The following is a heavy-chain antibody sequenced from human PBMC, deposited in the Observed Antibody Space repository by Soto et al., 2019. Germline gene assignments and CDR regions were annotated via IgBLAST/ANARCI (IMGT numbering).Heavy chain of an antibody. CDR1: GFTFSSYA. CDR3: ARDHDYGGSYWYFDL. J-gene: IGHJ2*01. V-gene: IGHV3-64*01. D-gene: IGHD4-17*01. CDR2: ISSNGGST. Sequence: EVQLVESGGGLVQPGGSLRLSCAASGFTFSSYAMHWVRQAPGKGLEYVSAISSNGGSTYYANSVKGRFTISRDNSKNTLYLQMGSLRAEDMAVYYCARDHDYGGSYWYFDLWGRGTLVTVSS.